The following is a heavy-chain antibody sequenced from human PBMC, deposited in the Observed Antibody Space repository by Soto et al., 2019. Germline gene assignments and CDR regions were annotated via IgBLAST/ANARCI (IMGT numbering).Heavy chain of an antibody. V-gene: IGHV4-30-4*01. CDR2: IYKSATT. CDR3: ARGRYCLTGRCFPNWFDS. CDR1: GDSISTVDYF. Sequence: SETLSLTCSVSGDSISTVDYFWAWIRQPPGQALEYIGYIYKSATTYYNPSFESRVAISLDTSKSQFSLDVTSVTAADTAAYFCARGRYCLTGRCFPNWFDSWGQGTLVTVSS. D-gene: IGHD2-15*01. J-gene: IGHJ5*01.